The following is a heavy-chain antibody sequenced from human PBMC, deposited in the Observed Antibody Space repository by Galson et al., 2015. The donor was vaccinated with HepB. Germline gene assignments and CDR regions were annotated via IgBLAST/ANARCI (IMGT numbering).Heavy chain of an antibody. D-gene: IGHD2-21*01. CDR3: ASPFCIDSNCYPLWH. V-gene: IGHV3-53*01. J-gene: IGHJ4*02. CDR1: GFIVKSSY. Sequence: SLRLSCAASGFIVKSSYMSWVRQAPGKGLQWVSTIYSGGHGYYTDSVKGRFSISRDTNKNTIFLQMNNLGADDTAVYYCASPFCIDSNCYPLWHWGQGTLVTVSP. CDR2: IYSGGHG.